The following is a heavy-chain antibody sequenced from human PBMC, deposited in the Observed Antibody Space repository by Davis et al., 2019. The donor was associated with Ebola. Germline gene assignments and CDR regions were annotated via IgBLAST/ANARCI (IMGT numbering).Heavy chain of an antibody. J-gene: IGHJ4*02. Sequence: SVKVSCKASGYTFTSYGISWVRQAPGQGLEWMGWITPFNGNTNYAQKFQDRVTITRDRSMSTAYMELSSLRSEDTAMYYCASSYYYGSGAPSAYFDYWGQGTLVTVSS. V-gene: IGHV1-45*02. CDR1: GYTFTSYG. CDR2: ITPFNGNT. D-gene: IGHD3-10*01. CDR3: ASSYYYGSGAPSAYFDY.